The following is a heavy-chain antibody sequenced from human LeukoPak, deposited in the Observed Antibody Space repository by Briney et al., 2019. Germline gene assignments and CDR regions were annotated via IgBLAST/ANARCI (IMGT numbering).Heavy chain of an antibody. CDR3: AGGYIYGSTYYYMDV. J-gene: IGHJ6*03. D-gene: IGHD5-18*01. CDR2: ILYSGST. Sequence: SETLSLTCTVSGGSISSYYWSWLRQPPGKGLEWIGYILYSGSTNYNPSLKSRVTISVDTSKNQFSLKLSSVTAADTAVYYCAGGYIYGSTYYYMDVWGKGTTVTISS. V-gene: IGHV4-59*01. CDR1: GGSISSYY.